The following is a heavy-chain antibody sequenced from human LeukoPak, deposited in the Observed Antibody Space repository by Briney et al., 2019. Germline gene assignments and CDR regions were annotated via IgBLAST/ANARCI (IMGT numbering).Heavy chain of an antibody. J-gene: IGHJ5*02. CDR3: ARGGGDPRWLDP. CDR2: INNSGST. CDR1: GGSVSRYY. V-gene: IGHV4-4*07. Sequence: SETLTLTCTVSGGSVSRYYWSWIRQSPGKGLEWIGRINNSGSTNYNPSLRSRVSMSVDRSKNQFSVTLSSVTAADTAVYFCARGGGDPRWLDPWGQGTLVTVSS. D-gene: IGHD6-25*01.